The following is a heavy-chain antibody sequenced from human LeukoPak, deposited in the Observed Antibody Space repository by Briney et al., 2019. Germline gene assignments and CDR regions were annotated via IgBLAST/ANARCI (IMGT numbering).Heavy chain of an antibody. J-gene: IGHJ4*02. CDR3: ARRASGWYYFDY. CDR2: IYYSGST. CDR1: GYSISSGFY. Sequence: SETLSLTCTVSGYSISSGFYWGWIRQPPGKGLEWIGSIYYSGSTSYNPSLKSRVTISVDTSKNQFSLKLSSVTAADTAVYYCARRASGWYYFDYWGQGTLVTVSS. V-gene: IGHV4-38-2*02. D-gene: IGHD6-19*01.